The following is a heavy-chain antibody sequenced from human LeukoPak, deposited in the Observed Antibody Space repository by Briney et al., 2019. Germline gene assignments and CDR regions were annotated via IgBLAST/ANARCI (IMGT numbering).Heavy chain of an antibody. D-gene: IGHD1-26*01. CDR1: VVSMNGYY. J-gene: IGHJ4*02. Sequence: SETLSLTCSVSVVSMNGYYWSWLRQSAGNPLEWSGHVDSSGNTNYNPSLKSRVTISVDTSKNQFSLKLSSVTAADTAVYYCASAHSGSYYGVYWGQGTLVTVSS. CDR2: VDSSGNT. V-gene: IGHV4-4*07. CDR3: ASAHSGSYYGVY.